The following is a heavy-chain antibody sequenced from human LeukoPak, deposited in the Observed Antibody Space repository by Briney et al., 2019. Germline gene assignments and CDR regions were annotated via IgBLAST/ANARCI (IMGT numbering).Heavy chain of an antibody. V-gene: IGHV1-69*06. CDR3: ARGGSITSREYFESLDY. Sequence: SVKVSCKTSGHTFTNYIYIWVRQAPGQGLEWVGGINTIFGTANYAQKFQGRVTIIADKSASTAYMQLSKMRSDDTAVYYCARGGSITSREYFESLDYWGQGTLVTVSS. J-gene: IGHJ4*02. CDR2: INTIFGTA. CDR1: GHTFTNYI. D-gene: IGHD3-9*01.